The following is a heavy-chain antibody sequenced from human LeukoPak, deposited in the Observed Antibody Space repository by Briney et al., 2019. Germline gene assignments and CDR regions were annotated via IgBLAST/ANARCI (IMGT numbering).Heavy chain of an antibody. V-gene: IGHV1-58*01. CDR2: IVVGSGNT. CDR1: GFTFTSSV. J-gene: IGHJ4*02. CDR3: AAREMATIGYFDY. D-gene: IGHD5-24*01. Sequence: GTSVKVSCKASGFTFTSSVVQWVRQARGQRLEWIGWIVVGSGNTNYAQKFQERVTITRDMSTSTAYMELSSLRSEDTAVYYCAAREMATIGYFDYWGQGTLVTVSS.